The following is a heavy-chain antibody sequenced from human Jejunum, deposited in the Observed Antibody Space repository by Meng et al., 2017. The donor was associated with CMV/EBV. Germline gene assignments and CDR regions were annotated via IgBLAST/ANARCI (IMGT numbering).Heavy chain of an antibody. V-gene: IGHV3-23*01. CDR1: GFTFSSYA. Sequence: SGFTFSSYAMSWVRKAPGKGLEWVSAISGSGGNTYYADSVKGRFTISRDNSKNMVYLQMNSLRVEDTAVYYCAKDRGGSDDAYDVWGQGATVTVSS. CDR3: AKDRGGSDDAYDV. J-gene: IGHJ3*01. D-gene: IGHD3-16*01. CDR2: ISGSGGNT.